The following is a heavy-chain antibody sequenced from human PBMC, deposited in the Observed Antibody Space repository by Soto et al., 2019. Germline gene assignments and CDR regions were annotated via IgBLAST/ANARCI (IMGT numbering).Heavy chain of an antibody. J-gene: IGHJ4*02. D-gene: IGHD6-13*01. CDR2: ISSSSSYI. Sequence: PGGSLRLSCAASGFTFSSYSMDWVRQAPGKGLEWVSSISSSSSYIYYADSVKGRFTISRDNAKNSLYLQMNSLRAEDTAVYYCARGPSYSSSWPLDYWGQGTLVTVSS. CDR1: GFTFSSYS. V-gene: IGHV3-21*01. CDR3: ARGPSYSSSWPLDY.